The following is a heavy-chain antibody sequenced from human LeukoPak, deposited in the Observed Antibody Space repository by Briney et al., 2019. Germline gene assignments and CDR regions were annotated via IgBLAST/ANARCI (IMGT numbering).Heavy chain of an antibody. D-gene: IGHD6-6*01. CDR2: INPNSGGT. V-gene: IGHV1-2*02. CDR3: ARDIEYSSITGIGDY. CDR1: GYTFTGYY. Sequence: ASVKVSCKASGYTFTGYYMHWVRQAPGQGLEWMGWINPNSGGTNYAQKFQGRVTMTRDTSISTAYMELSSLRSEDTAVYYCARDIEYSSITGIGDYWGQGTLVTVSS. J-gene: IGHJ4*02.